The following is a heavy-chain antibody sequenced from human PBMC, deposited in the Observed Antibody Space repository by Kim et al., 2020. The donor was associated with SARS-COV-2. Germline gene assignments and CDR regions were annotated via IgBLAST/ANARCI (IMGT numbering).Heavy chain of an antibody. V-gene: IGHV7-4-1*02. J-gene: IGHJ4*02. CDR1: GYTFTSYA. D-gene: IGHD3-10*01. Sequence: ASVKVSCKASGYTFTSYAMNWVRQAPGQGLEWMGWINTNTGNPTYAQGFTGRFVFSLDTSVSTAYLQISSLKAEDTAVYYCARGGFITMVRGVIIKYDYWGQGTLVTVSS. CDR3: ARGGFITMVRGVIIKYDY. CDR2: INTNTGNP.